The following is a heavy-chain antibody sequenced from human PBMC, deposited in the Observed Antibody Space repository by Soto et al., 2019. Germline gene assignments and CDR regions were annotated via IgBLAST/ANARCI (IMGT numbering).Heavy chain of an antibody. Sequence: PSGTLSLTCTVSGGSISSSNWWSWVRQPPGKGLEWIGEIYHSGSTNYNPSLKSRVTISVDKSKNQFSLKLSSVTAADTAVYYCARDISSWAGGGSYYYGMDVWGQGPMVT. CDR1: GGSISSSNW. D-gene: IGHD6-13*01. CDR2: IYHSGST. CDR3: ARDISSWAGGGSYYYGMDV. J-gene: IGHJ6*02. V-gene: IGHV4-4*02.